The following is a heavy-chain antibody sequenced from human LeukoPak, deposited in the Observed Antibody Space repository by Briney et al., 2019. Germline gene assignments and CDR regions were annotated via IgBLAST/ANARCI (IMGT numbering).Heavy chain of an antibody. D-gene: IGHD4-11*01. Sequence: GGSLRLSCAASGFTFNNYWMHWVRQAPGKGLEWVSRLKTDGSRTNYADSVEGRFTISRDNTKNTLYLQMNSLRAEDTAIYYCSRDHPGSNSLNSWGRGTLVTVSS. CDR3: SRDHPGSNSLNS. CDR2: LKTDGSRT. CDR1: GFTFNNYW. J-gene: IGHJ4*02. V-gene: IGHV3-74*01.